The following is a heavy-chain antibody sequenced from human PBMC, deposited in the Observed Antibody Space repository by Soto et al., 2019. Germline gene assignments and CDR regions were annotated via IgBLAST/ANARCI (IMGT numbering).Heavy chain of an antibody. CDR2: TSYDGSTK. Sequence: QVQLVESGGGVAHPGRSLRLSCAASGFTFSSNGMHWVREAPGKGLEWVAVTSYDGSTKYYADSVKGRFTISRDNSKNTLYLEMNSLRADDTAVYYCIGQVASGYWGQGTLVAVSS. D-gene: IGHD3-10*01. CDR1: GFTFSSNG. CDR3: IGQVASGY. V-gene: IGHV3-30*03. J-gene: IGHJ4*02.